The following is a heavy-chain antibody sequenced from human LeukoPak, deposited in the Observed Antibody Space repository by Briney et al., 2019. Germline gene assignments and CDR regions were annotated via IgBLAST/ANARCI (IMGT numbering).Heavy chain of an antibody. CDR2: ISSSSSYI. V-gene: IGHV3-21*01. CDR3: ASVYYDSSGYLFDY. CDR1: GFTFSSYS. D-gene: IGHD3-22*01. J-gene: IGHJ4*02. Sequence: GGSLRLSCAASGFTFSSYSMNWARQAPGKGLEWVSSISSSSSYIYYADSVKGRFTISRDNAKNSLYLQMNSLRAEDTAVYYCASVYYDSSGYLFDYWGQGTLVTVSS.